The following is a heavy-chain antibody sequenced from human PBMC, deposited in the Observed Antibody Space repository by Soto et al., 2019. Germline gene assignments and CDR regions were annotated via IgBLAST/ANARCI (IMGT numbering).Heavy chain of an antibody. D-gene: IGHD3-3*01. V-gene: IGHV3-66*01. Sequence: PGGSLRLSCAASGFTVSSNYMSWVRQAPGKGLDWVSVIYSGGSTYYADSVKGRFTISRDNAKNSLYLQMNSLRDEDTAVYYCARDERAEHYDFWSGSQGTGAFDIWGQGTMVTVSS. CDR1: GFTVSSNY. J-gene: IGHJ3*02. CDR3: ARDERAEHYDFWSGSQGTGAFDI. CDR2: IYSGGST.